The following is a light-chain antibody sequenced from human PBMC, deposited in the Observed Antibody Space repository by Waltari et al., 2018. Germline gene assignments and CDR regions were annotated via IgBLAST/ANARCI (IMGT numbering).Light chain of an antibody. CDR2: EVS. V-gene: IGLV2-14*01. Sequence: QSALTQPASVSGSPGQSITISCTGTSSDVGGYNYVSWYQQPPGKAPKLRIYEVSNRPSGVSNRFSCSKSGNTASLTISVLQAEDEADYYCSSCTSSSTWVFGGGTKLTV. CDR1: SSDVGGYNY. CDR3: SSCTSSSTWV. J-gene: IGLJ3*02.